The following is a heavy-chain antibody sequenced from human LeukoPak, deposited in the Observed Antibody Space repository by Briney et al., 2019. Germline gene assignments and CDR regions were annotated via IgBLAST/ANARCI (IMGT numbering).Heavy chain of an antibody. Sequence: GRSLRLSCAASGLTFSSYAMDWVRQAPGKGLEWVAVISYDGSNKYYADSVKGRFTISRDNSKNTLYLQMNSLRAEDTAVYYCARVSGPYDSSGLLFDYWGQGTLVTVSS. CDR2: ISYDGSNK. CDR1: GLTFSSYA. J-gene: IGHJ4*02. D-gene: IGHD3-22*01. CDR3: ARVSGPYDSSGLLFDY. V-gene: IGHV3-30*01.